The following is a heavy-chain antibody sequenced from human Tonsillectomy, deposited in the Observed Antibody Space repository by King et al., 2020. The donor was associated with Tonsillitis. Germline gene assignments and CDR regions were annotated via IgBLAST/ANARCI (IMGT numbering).Heavy chain of an antibody. CDR2: INPNSGGT. Sequence: VQLVESGAEVKKPGASVKVSCKASGYTFTGYYMHWVRQAPGQGLEWMGWINPNSGGTNYAQKFQGRVTMTRDTSISTAYMELSRLRSDDTAVYYCARLTHPTYYDSSGYYLGWHYWGQGTLVTVSS. D-gene: IGHD3-22*01. V-gene: IGHV1-2*02. CDR3: ARLTHPTYYDSSGYYLGWHY. J-gene: IGHJ4*02. CDR1: GYTFTGYY.